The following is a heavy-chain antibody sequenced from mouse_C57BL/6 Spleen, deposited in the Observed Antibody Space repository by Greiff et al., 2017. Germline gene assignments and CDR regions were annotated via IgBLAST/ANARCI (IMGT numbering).Heavy chain of an antibody. V-gene: IGHV2-4*01. Sequence: QVQLQQSGPGLVQPSQRLSITCTVSGFSLTSYGVHWVRQPPGKGLEWLGVIWSGGSTDYNAAFISRLSISKDNSKSQVFFKMNILQADDTAIYYCASNWDVAYWGQGTLVTVSA. CDR2: IWSGGST. CDR1: GFSLTSYG. CDR3: ASNWDVAY. J-gene: IGHJ3*01. D-gene: IGHD4-1*02.